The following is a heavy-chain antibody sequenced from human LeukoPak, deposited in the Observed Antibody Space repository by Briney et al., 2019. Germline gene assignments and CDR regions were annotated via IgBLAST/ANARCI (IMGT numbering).Heavy chain of an antibody. J-gene: IGHJ4*02. V-gene: IGHV1-69*13. CDR3: AREKDSGSYYDY. CDR2: IIPIFGTA. Sequence: SVKVSCKASGGTFSSYAISWVRQAPGQGLEWMGGIIPIFGTANYAQKFQGRVTITADESTSTAYMELSSLRSEDTAVYYCAREKDSGSYYDYWGQGTLVTVSS. CDR1: GGTFSSYA. D-gene: IGHD1-26*01.